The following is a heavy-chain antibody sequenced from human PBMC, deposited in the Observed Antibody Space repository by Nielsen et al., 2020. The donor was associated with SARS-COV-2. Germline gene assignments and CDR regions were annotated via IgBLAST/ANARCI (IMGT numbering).Heavy chain of an antibody. D-gene: IGHD4-11*01. CDR1: GFTFDFYA. J-gene: IGHJ4*02. CDR2: ISGSGRDT. V-gene: IGHV3-23*01. Sequence: GESLKISCAASGFTFDFYAMSWVRQAPGKGLEWVSGISGSGRDTYYADSVKGRFTISRDNSKNTLYLQMNSLRAEDTAVYYCAKDIDTTVTTGFFDYWGQGTLVTVSS. CDR3: AKDIDTTVTTGFFDY.